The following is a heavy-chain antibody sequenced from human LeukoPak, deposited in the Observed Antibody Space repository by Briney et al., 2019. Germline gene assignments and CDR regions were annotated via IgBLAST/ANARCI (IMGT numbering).Heavy chain of an antibody. J-gene: IGHJ4*02. V-gene: IGHV3-48*03. D-gene: IGHD3-10*01. Sequence: PGGSLRLSCAASGFTFSSYEMNWVRQTSGKGLEWFSYISRSGSSIYYADSVKGRFTISRDNAKNSLYLQMNSLRAEDTAVYYCARIRGGNEGSGSFFDYWGQGTLVTVSS. CDR2: ISRSGSSI. CDR3: ARIRGGNEGSGSFFDY. CDR1: GFTFSSYE.